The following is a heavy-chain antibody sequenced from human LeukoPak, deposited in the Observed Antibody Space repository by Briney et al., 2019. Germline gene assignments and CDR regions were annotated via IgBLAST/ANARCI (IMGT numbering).Heavy chain of an antibody. D-gene: IGHD3-16*02. Sequence: PGGSLRLSCAASGFTFSSYEMNWVRQAPGKGLEWVSYVSSGGSVIYYSDSVKGRFTIARDNAKNSLYLQMNSLRAEDTAVYYCARCYDYFRGSYRLELDYWGQGTRVTVSS. CDR1: GFTFSSYE. CDR2: VSSGGSVI. CDR3: ARCYDYFRGSYRLELDY. J-gene: IGHJ4*02. V-gene: IGHV3-48*03.